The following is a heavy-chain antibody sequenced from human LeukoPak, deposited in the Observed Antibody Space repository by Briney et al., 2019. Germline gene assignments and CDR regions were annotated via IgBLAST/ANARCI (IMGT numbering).Heavy chain of an antibody. V-gene: IGHV3-74*01. CDR1: GFIFSGYW. J-gene: IGHJ2*01. D-gene: IGHD5/OR15-5a*01. CDR3: ARSVVSTYWYFDL. Sequence: GGSLRLSCAASGFIFSGYWMHWVRQVPGKGLVWVSRVYTDGTTTDFADSVKGRFTVSRDNAKNTLYLQMDSLRAEDTAMYYCARSVVSTYWYFDLQGRGTLVTVSS. CDR2: VYTDGTTT.